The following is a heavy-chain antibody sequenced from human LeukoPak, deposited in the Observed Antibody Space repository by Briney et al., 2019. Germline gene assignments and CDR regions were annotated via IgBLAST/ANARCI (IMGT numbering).Heavy chain of an antibody. CDR2: ISSISSYT. CDR3: ARGPQYCTGGSCYSGFDY. J-gene: IGHJ4*02. D-gene: IGHD2-15*01. V-gene: IGHV3-11*06. CDR1: GFTFSDYY. Sequence: PGGSLRLSCAASGFTFSDYYMSWIRQAPGRGLEWVSYISSISSYTNYADSVKGRFTISRDNAKNSLYLQMNSLRAEDTAVYYCARGPQYCTGGSCYSGFDYWGQGTLVTVSS.